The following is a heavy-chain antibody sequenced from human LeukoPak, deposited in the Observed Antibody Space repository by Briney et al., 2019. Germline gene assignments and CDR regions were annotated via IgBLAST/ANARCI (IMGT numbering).Heavy chain of an antibody. CDR2: IKSKTDGGTT. D-gene: IGHD5-18*01. J-gene: IGHJ4*02. CDR1: GFTFSNAW. V-gene: IGHV3-15*01. Sequence: MAGGSRRLSCAASGFTFSNAWMSWVRQAPGKVLEWVGRIKSKTDGGTTDYAGPVKDRYTISRDDTKNKLYLKMNILKTEDTALYYCTTDSGDTAMVDYWGQGTLVTVSS. CDR3: TTDSGDTAMVDY.